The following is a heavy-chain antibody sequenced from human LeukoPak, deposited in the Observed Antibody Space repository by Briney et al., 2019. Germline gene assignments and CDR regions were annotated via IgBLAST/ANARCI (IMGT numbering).Heavy chain of an antibody. CDR3: AKQGSGKQYYFDY. D-gene: IGHD6-19*01. V-gene: IGHV3-23*01. Sequence: GGSLRLSCAASGFTFSNYGMNWVRQAPGKGLEWVSGISGSGGSTYSADSVKGRFTISRDNSKNTLYLQMNSLRAEDTAVYYCAKQGSGKQYYFDYWGQGTLVTVSS. CDR2: ISGSGGST. CDR1: GFTFSNYG. J-gene: IGHJ4*02.